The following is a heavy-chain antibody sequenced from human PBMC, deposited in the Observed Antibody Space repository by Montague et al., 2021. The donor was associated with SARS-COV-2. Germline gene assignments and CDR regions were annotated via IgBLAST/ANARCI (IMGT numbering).Heavy chain of an antibody. CDR3: ARDRYCSGGNCYHYFYGLDG. J-gene: IGHJ6*02. V-gene: IGHV4-30-4*01. D-gene: IGHD2-15*01. CDR2: YSWIA. Sequence: YSWIAYYNPSLKSRLTVSIDTSKNQFSLKLTSVTAADTAVYYCARDRYCSGGNCYHYFYGLDGWGQGTTV.